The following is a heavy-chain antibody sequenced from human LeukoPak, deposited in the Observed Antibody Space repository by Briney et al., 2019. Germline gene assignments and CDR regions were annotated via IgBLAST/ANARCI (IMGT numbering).Heavy chain of an antibody. CDR2: IRSKTNSYAT. CDR1: GFIFSDSA. J-gene: IGHJ4*02. V-gene: IGHV3-73*01. CDR3: TGGNDY. D-gene: IGHD4-23*01. Sequence: GGSLKLSCAASGFIFSDSAIQWVRQASGKGLEWVGRIRSKTNSYATAYGASVKGRFTSSRDDPKNTAYLQMNSLKIEDTAVYYCTGGNDYWGQGTLVTVSS.